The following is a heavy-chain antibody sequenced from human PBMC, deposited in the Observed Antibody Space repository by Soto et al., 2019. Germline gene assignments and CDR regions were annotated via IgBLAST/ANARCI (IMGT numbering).Heavy chain of an antibody. J-gene: IGHJ6*03. Sequence: PGGSLRLSCAASGFMFSRYWMHWVRQAPGKGLVWVSHINSDESTTNYADSVKGRFTISRDNAKNTLYLQMNSLRAEDTAVYYCARVGLTGTTALDYYYYYMDVWGKGTTVTVS. CDR2: INSDESTT. D-gene: IGHD1-7*01. CDR1: GFMFSRYW. V-gene: IGHV3-74*01. CDR3: ARVGLTGTTALDYYYYYMDV.